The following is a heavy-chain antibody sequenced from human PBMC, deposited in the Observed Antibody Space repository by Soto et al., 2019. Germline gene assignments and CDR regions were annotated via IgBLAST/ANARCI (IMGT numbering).Heavy chain of an antibody. V-gene: IGHV3-48*01. Sequence: EVQLVESGGGLVQPGGSLRLSCAASGFTFSSYSMNWVRQAPGKGLEWVSYISSSSTIYYADSVKGRFTISRDNAKNSLYLQMNSLRAEDTAVYYCARDYGDYVATAFDIWGQGTMVTVSS. J-gene: IGHJ3*02. CDR2: ISSSSTI. CDR1: GFTFSSYS. CDR3: ARDYGDYVATAFDI. D-gene: IGHD4-17*01.